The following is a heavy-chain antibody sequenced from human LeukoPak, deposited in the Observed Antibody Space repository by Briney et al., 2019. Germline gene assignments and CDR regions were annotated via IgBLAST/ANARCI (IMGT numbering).Heavy chain of an antibody. J-gene: IGHJ6*02. CDR3: ARGVLWFGELLTDYYYYYGMDV. Sequence: GGSLRLSCAASGFTFSSYGMPWVRQAPGKGLEWVAVISYDGSNKYYADSVKGRFTISRDNSKNTLYLQMNSLRAEDTAVYYCARGVLWFGELLTDYYYYYGMDVWGQGTTVTVSS. CDR2: ISYDGSNK. D-gene: IGHD3-10*01. CDR1: GFTFSSYG. V-gene: IGHV3-30*19.